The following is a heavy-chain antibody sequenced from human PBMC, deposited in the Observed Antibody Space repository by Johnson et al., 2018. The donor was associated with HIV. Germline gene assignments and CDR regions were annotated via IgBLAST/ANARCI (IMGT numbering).Heavy chain of an antibody. CDR2: IKQDGSEK. D-gene: IGHD6-25*01. V-gene: IGHV3-7*01. CDR3: ARVGAAGVDAFDI. J-gene: IGHJ3*02. Sequence: VQLVESGGGLVQPGGSLRLSCAASGFTFSSYWMSWVRQAPGKGLEWVANIKQDGSEKYYVDSVKGRFTISRDNAKNSLYLQMNSLRAEDTAVYYCARVGAAGVDAFDIWGQGTVVTVSS. CDR1: GFTFSSYW.